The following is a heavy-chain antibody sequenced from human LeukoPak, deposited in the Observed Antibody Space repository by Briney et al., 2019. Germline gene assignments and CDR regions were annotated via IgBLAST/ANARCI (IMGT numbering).Heavy chain of an antibody. V-gene: IGHV3-9*01. D-gene: IGHD3-9*01. CDR3: AKDIRQYDILTGYFDY. CDR1: GLTFDDYA. CDR2: ISWNSGSI. J-gene: IGHJ4*02. Sequence: GGSLGLSCAASGLTFDDYAMHWVRQAPGKGLEWVSGISWNSGSIGYADSVKGRFTISRDNAKNSLYLQMNSLRAEDTALYYCAKDIRQYDILTGYFDYWGQGTLVTVSS.